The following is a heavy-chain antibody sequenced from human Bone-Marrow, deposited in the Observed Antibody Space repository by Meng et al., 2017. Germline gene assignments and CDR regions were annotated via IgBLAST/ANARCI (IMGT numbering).Heavy chain of an antibody. Sequence: VRNPGSSVKVSCKASGGTFRSYAIRWVRKAPGQGLEWMGGIIPIFGTANYAQKFQGRVTITADESTSTAYMELSSLRSEDTAVYYCASSDYGSGSFDYWGQGTLVTVSS. CDR1: GGTFRSYA. CDR2: IIPIFGTA. D-gene: IGHD3-10*01. V-gene: IGHV1-69*01. CDR3: ASSDYGSGSFDY. J-gene: IGHJ4*02.